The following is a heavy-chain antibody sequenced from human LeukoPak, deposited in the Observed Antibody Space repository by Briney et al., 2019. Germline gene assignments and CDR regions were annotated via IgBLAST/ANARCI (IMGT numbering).Heavy chain of an antibody. CDR2: IYYSGST. D-gene: IGHD3-10*01. Sequence: PSETLSLTCTVSGGSISSYYRSWIRQPPGKGLEWIGYIYYSGSTNYNPSLKSRVTISVDTSKNQFSLKLSSVTAADTAVYYCARGGGVRRSGHYYYYGMDVWGQGTTVTVSS. J-gene: IGHJ6*02. CDR1: GGSISSYY. V-gene: IGHV4-59*01. CDR3: ARGGGVRRSGHYYYYGMDV.